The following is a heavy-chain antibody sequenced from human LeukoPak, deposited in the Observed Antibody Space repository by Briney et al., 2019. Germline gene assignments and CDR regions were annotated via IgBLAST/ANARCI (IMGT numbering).Heavy chain of an antibody. CDR1: GGSFSGYY. J-gene: IGHJ2*01. CDR2: INHSGST. CDR3: ARGRSPYL. V-gene: IGHV4-34*01. Sequence: SETLSLTCAVYGGSFSGYYWSWIRQPPGKGLEWIGEINHSGSTNYNPPLKSRVTISVDTSKNQFSLKLSSVTAADTAVYYCARGRSPYLWGRGTLVTVSS.